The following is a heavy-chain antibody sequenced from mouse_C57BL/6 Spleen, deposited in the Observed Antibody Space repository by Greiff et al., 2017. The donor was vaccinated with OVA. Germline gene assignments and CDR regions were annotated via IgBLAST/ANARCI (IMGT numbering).Heavy chain of an antibody. V-gene: IGHV1-80*01. Sequence: VQLQQSGAELVKPGASVKISCKASGYAFSSYWMNWVKQRPGKGLEWIGQIYPGDGDTNYNGKFKGKATLTADKSSSTAYMQLSSLTSEDSAVYFCARSHYDGYYDAMDYWGQGTSVTVSS. CDR1: GYAFSSYW. D-gene: IGHD2-3*01. CDR2: IYPGDGDT. CDR3: ARSHYDGYYDAMDY. J-gene: IGHJ4*01.